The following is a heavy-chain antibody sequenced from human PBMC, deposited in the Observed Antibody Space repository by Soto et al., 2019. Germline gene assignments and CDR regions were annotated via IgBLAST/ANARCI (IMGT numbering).Heavy chain of an antibody. CDR3: ARRGGLVYYYYYGMDV. V-gene: IGHV4-39*01. J-gene: IGHJ6*02. CDR1: GASLSSSSYY. Sequence: SETLSLTCTVSGASLSSSSYYWGWIRQPPGKGLEWIGSIYYSGSTYYNPSLKSRVTISVDTSRNQFSLKLSSVTAADTAVYYCARRGGLVYYYYYGMDVWGQGTTVTVSS. CDR2: IYYSGST. D-gene: IGHD3-3*01.